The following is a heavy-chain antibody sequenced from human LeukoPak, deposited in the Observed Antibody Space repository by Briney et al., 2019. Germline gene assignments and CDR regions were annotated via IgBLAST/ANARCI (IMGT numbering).Heavy chain of an antibody. Sequence: ASVKVSCKASGYTFTSYDINWVRQATGQGLEWMGWMNPNSGNTGYAQKFQGRVTMTRNTSISTAYMELGSLRSEDTAVYYCAKGPDGDYLGFYYYYMDVWGKGTTVTVSS. J-gene: IGHJ6*03. V-gene: IGHV1-8*01. D-gene: IGHD4-17*01. CDR1: GYTFTSYD. CDR2: MNPNSGNT. CDR3: AKGPDGDYLGFYYYYMDV.